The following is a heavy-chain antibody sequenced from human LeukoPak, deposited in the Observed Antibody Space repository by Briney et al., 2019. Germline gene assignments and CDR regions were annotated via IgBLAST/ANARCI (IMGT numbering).Heavy chain of an antibody. J-gene: IGHJ4*02. Sequence: GGSLRLSCAASRFTFSSYWMSWVRQAPGKGLEWVANIKQDGSEKYYVDSVKGRFTISRDNAKNSLYLQMNSLRAEDTAVYYCARCGAHYDSSADYWGQGTLVTVSS. V-gene: IGHV3-7*01. CDR1: RFTFSSYW. D-gene: IGHD3-22*01. CDR2: IKQDGSEK. CDR3: ARCGAHYDSSADY.